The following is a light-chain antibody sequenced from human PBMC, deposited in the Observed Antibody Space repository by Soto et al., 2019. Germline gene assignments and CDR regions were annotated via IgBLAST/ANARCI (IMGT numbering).Light chain of an antibody. CDR1: QSVSSSY. Sequence: VLTQSPGTLSLSPGERATLSYRASQSVSSSYLAWYQQKPGQAPRLLIYGASSRATGIPDRFSGSGSGTDFTLTISRLEPEDFAVYYCQQYGSSITFGQGTRLEIK. CDR2: GAS. V-gene: IGKV3-20*01. J-gene: IGKJ5*01. CDR3: QQYGSSIT.